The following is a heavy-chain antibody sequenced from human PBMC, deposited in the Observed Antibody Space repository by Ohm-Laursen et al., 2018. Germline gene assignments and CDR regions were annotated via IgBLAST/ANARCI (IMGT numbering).Heavy chain of an antibody. V-gene: IGHV1-8*01. J-gene: IGHJ5*02. Sequence: ASVKVSCKASGYTFTSYDINWVRQATGQGLEWMGWMNPNSGNTGYAQKFQGRVTMTRNTSISTAYMELSSLGSEDTAVYYCARGSIQLWENWFDPWGQGTLVTVSS. D-gene: IGHD5-18*01. CDR3: ARGSIQLWENWFDP. CDR1: GYTFTSYD. CDR2: MNPNSGNT.